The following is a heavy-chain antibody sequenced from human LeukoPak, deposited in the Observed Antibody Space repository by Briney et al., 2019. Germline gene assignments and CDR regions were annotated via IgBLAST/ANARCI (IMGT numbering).Heavy chain of an antibody. Sequence: ASVKVSCKASGYSFTSYDISWVRQAPGQGLEWMGWISAYNGNTNYAQKLQGRVTMTTDTSTSTAYMELRSLRSDDTAVYFCARATLSDYYFNYWGQGTLVTVSS. V-gene: IGHV1-18*01. CDR2: ISAYNGNT. CDR3: ARATLSDYYFNY. CDR1: GYSFTSYD. J-gene: IGHJ4*02.